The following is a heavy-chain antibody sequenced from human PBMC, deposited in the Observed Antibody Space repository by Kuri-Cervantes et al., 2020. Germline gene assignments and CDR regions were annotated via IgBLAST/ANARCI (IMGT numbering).Heavy chain of an antibody. V-gene: IGHV1-2*02. Sequence: ASVKVSCKTSGYTFTAYYMHWVRQAPGQGLEWMGWINPNTGGTNYTQKFLGRVTMTRDTTFSTAYMQLTRLKFDDTAVYYCARGRYCTGGSCYGRRFDPWGQGTLVTVSS. CDR3: ARGRYCTGGSCYGRRFDP. CDR2: INPNTGGT. D-gene: IGHD2-15*01. CDR1: GYTFTAYY. J-gene: IGHJ5*02.